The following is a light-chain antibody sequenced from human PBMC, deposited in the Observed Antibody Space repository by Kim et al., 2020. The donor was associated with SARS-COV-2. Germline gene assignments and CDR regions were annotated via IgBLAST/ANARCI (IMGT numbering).Light chain of an antibody. V-gene: IGKV3-20*01. CDR3: QQYVGSPPWT. Sequence: EIVLTQSPGTLSLSPGERATLSCRASQSVSRDYLAWYQQKPGQAPSLLIHDTSSRATGIPDGFSGSGSGTDFTLTISRLEPEDFAVYYCQQYVGSPPWTFGQGTKVDIK. CDR2: DTS. J-gene: IGKJ1*01. CDR1: QSVSRDY.